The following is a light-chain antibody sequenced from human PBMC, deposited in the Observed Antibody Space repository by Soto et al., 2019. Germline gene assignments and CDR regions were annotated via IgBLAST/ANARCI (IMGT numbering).Light chain of an antibody. V-gene: IGLV2-23*03. CDR3: CSYAGSSTFV. Sequence: QSVLTQPASVSGSPGQSITISCTGTSSDLGSYNLVSWYQQHPGKAPKLMIYEGRKRPSGVSNRFSGSKSGSTASLTISGLQAEDEADYYCCSYAGSSTFVFGGGTKLTVL. CDR2: EGR. J-gene: IGLJ2*01. CDR1: SSDLGSYNL.